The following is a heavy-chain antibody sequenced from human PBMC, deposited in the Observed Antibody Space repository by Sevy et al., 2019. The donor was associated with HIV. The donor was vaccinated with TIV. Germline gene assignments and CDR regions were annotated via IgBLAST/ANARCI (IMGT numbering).Heavy chain of an antibody. CDR3: ARVVLYYDANYCDY. J-gene: IGHJ4*02. CDR1: GFSFSQYS. D-gene: IGHD3-22*01. Sequence: GGSLRLSCAASGFSFSQYSMNWVRQAPGKGLEWLSYISGTSGTIYYAASVKGRFTISRDIAKNSVYLQMNSLRDEDTAVYYCARVVLYYDANYCDYWGQGALVTVSS. CDR2: ISGTSGTI. V-gene: IGHV3-48*02.